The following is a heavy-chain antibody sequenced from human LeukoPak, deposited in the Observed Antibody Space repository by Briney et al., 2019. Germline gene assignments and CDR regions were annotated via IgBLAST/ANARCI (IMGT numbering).Heavy chain of an antibody. CDR2: IYTSGST. D-gene: IGHD2-2*01. CDR1: GGSISSYY. Sequence: PSETLSLTCTVSGGSISSYYWSWIRQPAGKGLEWIGRIYTSGSTNYNPSLKSRVTMSVDTSKNQSSLKLSSVTAADTAVYYCARDSYCSSTSCYRWFDPWGQGTLVTVSS. V-gene: IGHV4-4*07. J-gene: IGHJ5*02. CDR3: ARDSYCSSTSCYRWFDP.